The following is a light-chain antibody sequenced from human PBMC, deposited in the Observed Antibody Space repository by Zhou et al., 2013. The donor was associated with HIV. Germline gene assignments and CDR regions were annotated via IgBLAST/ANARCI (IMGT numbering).Light chain of an antibody. CDR1: HTVTSNY. CDR2: GAS. J-gene: IGKJ2*01. Sequence: EIVLTQSPGTLSLSPGERATLSCRASHTVTSNYLAWYQHTPGQGPKVLIFGASTRANGIPDRFSGSGSGTEFTLTISRLEPEDFAVYFCQQYGSSPYTFGQGTRLEI. V-gene: IGKV3-20*01. CDR3: QQYGSSPYT.